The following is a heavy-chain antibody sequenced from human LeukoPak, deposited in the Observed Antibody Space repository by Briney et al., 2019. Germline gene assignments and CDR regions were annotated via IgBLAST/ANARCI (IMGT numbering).Heavy chain of an antibody. D-gene: IGHD6-19*01. CDR2: FDPEDGET. Sequence: ASVKVSCKVSGYTLTELSMHWVRQAPGKGLEWMGGFDPEDGETIYAQKFQGRVTMTEDTSTDTAYMELSSLGSEDTAVYYCATYIAVAGTGYFDYWGQGTLVTVSS. CDR1: GYTLTELS. J-gene: IGHJ4*02. CDR3: ATYIAVAGTGYFDY. V-gene: IGHV1-24*01.